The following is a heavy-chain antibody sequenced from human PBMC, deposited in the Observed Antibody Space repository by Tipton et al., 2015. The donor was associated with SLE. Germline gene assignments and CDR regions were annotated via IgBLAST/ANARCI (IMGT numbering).Heavy chain of an antibody. CDR2: IWHDGTNK. Sequence: SLRLSCAASGFSFSTYGMHWVRQAPGKGLEWVAIIWHDGTNKYYVDSVKGRFTISRDNSKDTLYMQMNRLRDEDTAVYFCARDKHFDGFDVWGQGTMVTVSS. CDR3: ARDKHFDGFDV. J-gene: IGHJ3*01. V-gene: IGHV3-33*08. CDR1: GFSFSTYG.